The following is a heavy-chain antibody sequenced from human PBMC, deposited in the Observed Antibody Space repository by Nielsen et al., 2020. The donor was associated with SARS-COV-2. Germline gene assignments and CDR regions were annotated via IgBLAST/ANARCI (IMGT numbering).Heavy chain of an antibody. CDR3: AREPQGRVLWFGELDYMDV. CDR1: GYTFTSYD. CDR2: MNPNSGNT. V-gene: IGHV1-8*01. J-gene: IGHJ6*03. D-gene: IGHD3-10*01. Sequence: ASVKVSCKASGYTFTSYDINWVRQATGQGLEWMGWMNPNSGNTGYAQKFQGRVTMTRNTSISTAYMELSSLRSEDTAVYYCAREPQGRVLWFGELDYMDVWGKGTTVTVSS.